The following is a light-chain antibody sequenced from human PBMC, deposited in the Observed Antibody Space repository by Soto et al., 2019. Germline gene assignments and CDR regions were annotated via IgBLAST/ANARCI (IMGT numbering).Light chain of an antibody. CDR3: LQDYNYPIT. CDR2: AAS. V-gene: IGKV1-6*01. J-gene: IGKJ5*01. Sequence: IQMTQSPSSLSASVGDRVTLTCRASQSISSYLNWYQQKPGKVPKLLIYAASTLQSGVPSRFSGSGSGTDFTLTISSLQPEDFATYYCLQDYNYPITFGQGTRLEIK. CDR1: QSISSY.